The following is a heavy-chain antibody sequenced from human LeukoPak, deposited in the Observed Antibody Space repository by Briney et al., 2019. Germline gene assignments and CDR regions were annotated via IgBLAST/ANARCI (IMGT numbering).Heavy chain of an antibody. CDR2: INPNSGGT. CDR1: GYTFTGYY. V-gene: IGHV1-2*06. D-gene: IGHD6-6*01. J-gene: IGHJ4*02. CDR3: ARPYSSSAFDY. Sequence: GASVKVSCKASGYTFTGYYMHWVRQAPGQGLEWMGRINPNSGGTNYAQKVQGRVTMTRDTSISTAYMELSRLRSDDTAVYYCARPYSSSAFDYWGQGTLVTVSS.